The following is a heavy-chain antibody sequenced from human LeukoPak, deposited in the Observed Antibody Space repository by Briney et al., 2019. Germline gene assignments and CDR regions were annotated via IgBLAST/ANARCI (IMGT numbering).Heavy chain of an antibody. Sequence: SETLSLTCTVSGGSLSSNTYYWGWIRQPPGKGLEWIGSIYYSGSTYYNPSLKSRVTISVDTSKNQFSLKLSSVTAADTAVYYCARAYYDFWSGYPARDYYCYMDVWGKGTTVTVSS. CDR3: ARAYYDFWSGYPARDYYCYMDV. J-gene: IGHJ6*03. V-gene: IGHV4-39*07. CDR1: GGSLSSNTYY. CDR2: IYYSGST. D-gene: IGHD3-3*01.